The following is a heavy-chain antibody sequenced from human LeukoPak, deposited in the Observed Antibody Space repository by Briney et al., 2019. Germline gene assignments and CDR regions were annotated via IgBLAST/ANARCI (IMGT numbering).Heavy chain of an antibody. CDR3: ARVRSYCTNGVCYWDLDY. CDR1: GYTFTDYY. J-gene: IGHJ4*02. Sequence: ASVKVSCKASGYTFTDYYMEWVRQAPGQGLEWMGWINPNSGGTNYAQKFQGRVTMTRDTSIGTAYMELSRLRSDDTAVYYCARVRSYCTNGVCYWDLDYWGQGTLVTVSS. CDR2: INPNSGGT. D-gene: IGHD2-8*01. V-gene: IGHV1-2*02.